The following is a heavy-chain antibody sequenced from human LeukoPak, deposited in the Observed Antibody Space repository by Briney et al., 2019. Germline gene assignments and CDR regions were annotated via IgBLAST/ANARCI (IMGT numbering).Heavy chain of an antibody. CDR2: LYGGGNT. V-gene: IGHV3-53*01. J-gene: IGHJ4*02. Sequence: PGGSLRLSCAASGFIVSSNYMSWVRQAPGKGLEWVSILYGGGNTYYADSVKGRFTISRDNSKNTLYLQMNSLRTEDTAVYYCARVGITLFGVVILWVKGTPVTVSS. CDR3: ARVGITLFGVVIL. D-gene: IGHD3-3*01. CDR1: GFIVSSNY.